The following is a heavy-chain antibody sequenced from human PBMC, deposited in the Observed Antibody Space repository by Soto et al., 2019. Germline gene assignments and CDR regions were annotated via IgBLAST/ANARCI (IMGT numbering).Heavy chain of an antibody. D-gene: IGHD6-6*01. CDR3: ARGIGSSRLDH. V-gene: IGHV1-2*02. Sequence: QVQLVQSGAEVKKPGASVKVSCKASGYDFTGYYLHWVRQATGQGLECMGWINPNGGATYYAQKFQGRVTIGTNYMELSRLGSDDTAVYYCARGIGSSRLDHWGQGTLVTVSS. CDR2: INPNGGAT. CDR1: GYDFTGYY. J-gene: IGHJ4*02.